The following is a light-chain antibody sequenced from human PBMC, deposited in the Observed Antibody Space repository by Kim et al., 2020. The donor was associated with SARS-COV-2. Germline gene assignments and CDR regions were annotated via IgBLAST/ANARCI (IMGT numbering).Light chain of an antibody. CDR1: SSDAGGYNY. J-gene: IGLJ3*02. CDR2: EVS. CDR3: SSYAGSNNWV. Sequence: GQSVPISFTGTSSDAGGYNYVSWYQQHPGKAPKLMIYEVSKRPSGVPDRFAGSKSGNTASLTVSGLQAEDEADYYCSSYAGSNNWVFGGGTQLTVL. V-gene: IGLV2-8*01.